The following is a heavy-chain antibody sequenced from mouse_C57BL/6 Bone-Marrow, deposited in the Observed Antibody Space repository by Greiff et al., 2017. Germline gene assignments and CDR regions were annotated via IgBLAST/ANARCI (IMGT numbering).Heavy chain of an antibody. J-gene: IGHJ2*01. D-gene: IGHD1-1*01. V-gene: IGHV5-17*01. Sequence: EVMLVESGGGLVKPGGSLKLSCAASGFTFSDYGMHWVRQAPEKGLEWVAYISSGSSTIYYADTVKGRFTISRDNAKSTLFLQMTSLRSEDTAMYYCAREGYYGNFDYWGQGTTLTVSS. CDR1: GFTFSDYG. CDR2: ISSGSSTI. CDR3: AREGYYGNFDY.